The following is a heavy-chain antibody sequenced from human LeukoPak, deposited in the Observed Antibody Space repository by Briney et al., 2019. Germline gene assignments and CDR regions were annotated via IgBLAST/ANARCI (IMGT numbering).Heavy chain of an antibody. Sequence: SETLSLTCAVYGGSFSGYYWTWIRQPPGKGLEWIGEISHSGNTNYNPSLKSRVTISLDTSKNQFSLKLTSVTAADTAVYYCARDPGYGDVGWGQGTLATVSS. CDR3: ARDPGYGDVG. CDR2: ISHSGNT. CDR1: GGSFSGYY. D-gene: IGHD4-17*01. J-gene: IGHJ4*02. V-gene: IGHV4-34*01.